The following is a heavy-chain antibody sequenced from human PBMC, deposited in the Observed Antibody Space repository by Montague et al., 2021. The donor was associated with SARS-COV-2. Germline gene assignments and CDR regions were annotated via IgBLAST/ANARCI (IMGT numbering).Heavy chain of an antibody. J-gene: IGHJ3*02. D-gene: IGHD6-13*01. V-gene: IGHV4-59*01. CDR3: ARGAGYSSSWYPAYEI. CDR1: SGSISSYY. CDR2: IYYSGST. Sequence: SETLSLTCTIFSGSISSYYWSRIRQPPGKGLEWIGYIYYSGSTNYNPSLKSRVTISVDTSKNQFSLKLSSVTTADTAVYYCARGAGYSSSWYPAYEIWGQGTMVTVSS.